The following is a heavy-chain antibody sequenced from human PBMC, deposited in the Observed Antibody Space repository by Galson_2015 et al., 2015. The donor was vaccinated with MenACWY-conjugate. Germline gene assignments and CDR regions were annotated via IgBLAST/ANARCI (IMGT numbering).Heavy chain of an antibody. D-gene: IGHD3-22*01. CDR2: INSRSSTI. J-gene: IGHJ5*02. CDR3: ARVMSGSYFGA. Sequence: SLRLSCAASGFTLSTYSMSWVRQAPGKGLEWVSYINSRSSTISYADSVKGRITISRDNAKNSLYLQVNSLRAEDTAVYYCARVMSGSYFGAWGLGTLVSVSS. CDR1: GFTLSTYS. V-gene: IGHV3-48*01.